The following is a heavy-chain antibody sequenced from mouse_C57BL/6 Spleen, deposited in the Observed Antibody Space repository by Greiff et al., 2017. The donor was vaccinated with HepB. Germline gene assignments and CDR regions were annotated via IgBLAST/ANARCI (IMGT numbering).Heavy chain of an antibody. Sequence: DVKLQESGAELVKPGASVKLSCTASGFNIKDYYMHWVKQRTEQGLEWIGRIDPEDGETKYAPKFQGKATITADTSSNTAYLQLSSLTSEDTAVYYCARGSKGDWYFDVWGTGTTVTVSS. CDR3: ARGSKGDWYFDV. J-gene: IGHJ1*03. D-gene: IGHD2-5*01. CDR1: GFNIKDYY. V-gene: IGHV14-2*01. CDR2: IDPEDGET.